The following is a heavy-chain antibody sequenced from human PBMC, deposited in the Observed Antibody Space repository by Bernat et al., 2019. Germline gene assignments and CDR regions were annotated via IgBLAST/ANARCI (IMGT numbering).Heavy chain of an antibody. CDR1: GDSVSSNSAA. J-gene: IGHJ5*02. CDR3: ARAPNSSGRASEGWFDP. CDR2: TYYRSKWYN. D-gene: IGHD6-25*01. V-gene: IGHV6-1*01. Sequence: QVQLQQSGPGLVKPSQTLSLTCAISGDSVSSNSAAWNWIRQSPSRGLEWLGRTYYRSKWYNDYAVSVKSRITNNPDTSKNQFSLQLNSVTPEDTAVYYCARAPNSSGRASEGWFDPWGQGTLVTVSS.